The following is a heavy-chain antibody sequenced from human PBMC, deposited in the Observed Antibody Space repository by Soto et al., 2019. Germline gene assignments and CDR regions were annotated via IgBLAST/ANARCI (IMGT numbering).Heavy chain of an antibody. CDR3: ARGESDPTLDY. CDR1: GGSVSSGSYY. Sequence: SETLSLTCTVSGGSVSSGSYYWSWIRQPPGKGLEWIGYIYYSGSTNYNPSLKSRVTISVDTSKNQFSLKLSSVTAADTAVYYCARGESDPTLDYWGQGTLVTVSS. CDR2: IYYSGST. J-gene: IGHJ4*02. D-gene: IGHD3-10*01. V-gene: IGHV4-61*01.